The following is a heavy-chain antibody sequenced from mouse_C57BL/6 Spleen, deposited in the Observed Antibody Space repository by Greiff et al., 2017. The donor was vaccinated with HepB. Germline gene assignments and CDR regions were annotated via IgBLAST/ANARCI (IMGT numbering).Heavy chain of an antibody. D-gene: IGHD2-3*01. V-gene: IGHV3-6*01. J-gene: IGHJ2*01. CDR2: ISYDGSN. Sequence: EVKLQESGPGLVKPSQSLSLTCSVTGYSITSGYYWNWIRQFPGNKLEWMGYISYDGSNNYNPSLKNIISITRDTSKNQFFLQLNSVTTEDTATYSCARDGGYYIYFGYWGQGTTLTVSS. CDR1: GYSITSGYY. CDR3: ARDGGYYIYFGY.